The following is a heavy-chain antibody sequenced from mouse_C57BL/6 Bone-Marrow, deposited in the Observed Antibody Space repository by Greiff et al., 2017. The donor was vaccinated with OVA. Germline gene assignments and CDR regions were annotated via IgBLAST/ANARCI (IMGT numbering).Heavy chain of an antibody. Sequence: EVHLVESGGGLVKPGGSLKLSCAASGFTFSSYTMSWVRQTPEKRLEWVATISGGGGNTYYPDSVKGRFTISSDNAKNTLYLQMSSLRSEDTALYYCARPLVSRGFAYWGQGTLVTVSA. V-gene: IGHV5-9*01. D-gene: IGHD2-2*01. CDR3: ARPLVSRGFAY. J-gene: IGHJ3*01. CDR1: GFTFSSYT. CDR2: ISGGGGNT.